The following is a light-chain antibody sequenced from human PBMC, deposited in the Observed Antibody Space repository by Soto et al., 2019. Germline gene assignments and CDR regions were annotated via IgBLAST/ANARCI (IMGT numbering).Light chain of an antibody. CDR2: DVS. V-gene: IGLV2-14*01. J-gene: IGLJ1*01. CDR3: RSYTTSNTRQIV. Sequence: QSALTQPASMSGSPGQSITISCTGTSSDVGGYNYVSWYQQHPGKAPKFMIYDVSNRPSGVSNRFSGSKSGNTASLTISGLQAEDEADYYCRSYTTSNTRQIVFGTGTKLTVL. CDR1: SSDVGGYNY.